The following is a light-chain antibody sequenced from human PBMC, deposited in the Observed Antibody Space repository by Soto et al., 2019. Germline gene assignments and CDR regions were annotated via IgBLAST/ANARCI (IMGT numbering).Light chain of an antibody. CDR1: QSVSSY. CDR2: DAS. Sequence: EIVLTQSPATLSLSPGERATLSCRASQSVSSYLAWYQQKPGQAPRLLIDDASNRATGIPARFSGSGSGTDFTLTISSLEPEDFATYYCQQANSFPLTFGGGTKVEIK. J-gene: IGKJ4*01. CDR3: QQANSFPLT. V-gene: IGKV3-11*01.